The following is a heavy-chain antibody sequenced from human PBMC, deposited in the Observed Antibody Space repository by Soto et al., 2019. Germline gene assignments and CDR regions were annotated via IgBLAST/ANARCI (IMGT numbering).Heavy chain of an antibody. J-gene: IGHJ6*02. D-gene: IGHD3-16*01. V-gene: IGHV1-18*01. Sequence: QVQLVQSAADVKKPGASGKVTCKPSGYTFIRYGITWARQATGRSLEWVSWISPYNDYTEYAQKFHGRVTMTTDTSSRTVSVALGGVRSDGTAVDYCGRGGYYDNSGKKLTYYVLDVWGQGNTGTGSS. CDR2: ISPYNDYT. CDR1: GYTFIRYG. CDR3: GRGGYYDNSGKKLTYYVLDV.